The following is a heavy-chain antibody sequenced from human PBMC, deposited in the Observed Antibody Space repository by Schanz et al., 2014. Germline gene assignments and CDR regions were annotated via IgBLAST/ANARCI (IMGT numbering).Heavy chain of an antibody. D-gene: IGHD6-19*01. J-gene: IGHJ4*02. V-gene: IGHV1-46*01. Sequence: QVQLVQSGTQVKKPGASVKVSCKASGYTLSAYSLHWVRQAPGQGLEWMGIVNPSVRGTHFAREFQGRGTVTSDTSTSTVYMELSGLRSEDTAVYYCARGGYSSGWYDRDIAHFDYWGQGTLVTVSS. CDR1: GYTLSAYS. CDR2: VNPSVRGT. CDR3: ARGGYSSGWYDRDIAHFDY.